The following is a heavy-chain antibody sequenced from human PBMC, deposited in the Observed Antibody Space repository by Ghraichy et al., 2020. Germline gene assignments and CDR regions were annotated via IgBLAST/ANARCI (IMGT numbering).Heavy chain of an antibody. CDR2: IWYDGSNK. J-gene: IGHJ6*02. CDR1: GFTFSNYG. D-gene: IGHD2-8*01. V-gene: IGHV3-33*08. Sequence: GGSPRLSCEASGFTFSNYGMHWVRQAPGKGLEWVVVIWYDGSNKYYADSVKGRFTISRDNSENTLYLQMNSLRAEDTAVYYCARDRRMAKSPQYYYGMDVWGQGTTVTVSS. CDR3: ARDRRMAKSPQYYYGMDV.